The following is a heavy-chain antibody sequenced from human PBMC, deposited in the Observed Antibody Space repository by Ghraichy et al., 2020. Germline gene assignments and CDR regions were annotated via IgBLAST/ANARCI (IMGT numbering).Heavy chain of an antibody. CDR1: GYTFNRYY. Sequence: ASVKVSCKASGYTFNRYYMHWVRQAPGQGLEWMGIINPSGGSTSYAQKFQGRVTMTRDTSTSTVYMELSSLRSEDTAIYYCAREGQGVPDYWGQGTLVTVSP. D-gene: IGHD3-16*01. J-gene: IGHJ4*02. V-gene: IGHV1-46*02. CDR3: AREGQGVPDY. CDR2: INPSGGST.